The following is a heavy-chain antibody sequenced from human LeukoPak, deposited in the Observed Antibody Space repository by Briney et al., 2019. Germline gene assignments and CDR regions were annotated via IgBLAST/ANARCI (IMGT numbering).Heavy chain of an antibody. D-gene: IGHD4-23*01. CDR3: ARDDTDGGNSGDY. V-gene: IGHV1-46*01. CDR1: GSTFTSYY. J-gene: IGHJ4*02. Sequence: ASVTLSFTASGSTFTSYYMHWVRHPPGQGHERMGIINPSGGSTSYAQKFQGRVTMTRDTSTSTVYMELGSLRSEDTAVYCCARDDTDGGNSGDYWGQGTLVTVSS. CDR2: INPSGGST.